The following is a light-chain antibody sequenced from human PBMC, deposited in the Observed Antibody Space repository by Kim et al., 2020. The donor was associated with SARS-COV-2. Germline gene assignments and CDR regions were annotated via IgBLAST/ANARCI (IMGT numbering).Light chain of an antibody. CDR2: YDS. Sequence: PGKTARITCGGNNIGSKSVHWYQQKPGQAPVLVIYYDSDRPSGIPERFSGSNSGNTATLTISRVEAGDEADYYCQVWDSSSDLLVFGGGTKLTVL. CDR3: QVWDSSSDLLV. V-gene: IGLV3-21*04. CDR1: NIGSKS. J-gene: IGLJ2*01.